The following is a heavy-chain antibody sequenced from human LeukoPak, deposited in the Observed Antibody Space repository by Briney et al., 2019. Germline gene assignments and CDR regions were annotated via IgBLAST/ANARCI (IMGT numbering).Heavy chain of an antibody. D-gene: IGHD1-26*01. Sequence: GGSLRLSCAASGFTFSSYPMSWVRQAPGQGLEWVSAIGGGGVSSNYADSVKGRFTMSRDNSKNTLYLQINSLRAEDTAVYYCARHLPSGSYWGHLDSWGQGTQVTVSS. V-gene: IGHV3-23*01. CDR3: ARHLPSGSYWGHLDS. CDR2: IGGGGVSS. CDR1: GFTFSSYP. J-gene: IGHJ4*02.